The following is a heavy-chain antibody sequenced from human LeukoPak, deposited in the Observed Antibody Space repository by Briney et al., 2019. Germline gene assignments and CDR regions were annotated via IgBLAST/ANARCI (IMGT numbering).Heavy chain of an antibody. D-gene: IGHD2-15*01. CDR3: ANTRGYGYYFNY. CDR2: ISTSSSYI. V-gene: IGHV3-21*01. CDR1: GFTFSSYW. Sequence: GGSLRLSCAASGFTFSSYWMSWVRQAPGKGLEWVSSISTSSSYIYYADSVKGRFTISRDNSKNTLYLQVNSLRAEDTAVYYCANTRGYGYYFNYWGQGTLVTVSS. J-gene: IGHJ4*02.